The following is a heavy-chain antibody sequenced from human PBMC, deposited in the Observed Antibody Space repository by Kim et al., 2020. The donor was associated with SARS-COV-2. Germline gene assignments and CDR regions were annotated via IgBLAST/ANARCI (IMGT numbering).Heavy chain of an antibody. D-gene: IGHD3-3*01. CDR3: ARAGRTFFGVVGAFDI. V-gene: IGHV4-31*02. J-gene: IGHJ3*02. Sequence: NPSLKRRVTISVDTSKNQFSLKLSSVAAADTGVYYFARAGRTFFGVVGAFDIWGQGTMVTVSS.